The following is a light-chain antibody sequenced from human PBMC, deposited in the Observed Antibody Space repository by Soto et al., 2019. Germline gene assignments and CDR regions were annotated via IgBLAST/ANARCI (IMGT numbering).Light chain of an antibody. CDR3: QQRRDWPIT. J-gene: IGKJ4*01. V-gene: IGKV3-11*01. CDR1: LNINTY. Sequence: EFVLTQSPDTLSLSPGESATLSCRASLNINTYLSWYQQRPGQVPRLLMFDASNRATGIPARFSGSGSGTDFTLTISSLEPEDFAVYYCQQRRDWPITFGGGTKVEIK. CDR2: DAS.